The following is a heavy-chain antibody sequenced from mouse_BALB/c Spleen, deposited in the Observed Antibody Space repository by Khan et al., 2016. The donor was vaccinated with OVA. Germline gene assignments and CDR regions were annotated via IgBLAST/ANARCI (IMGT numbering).Heavy chain of an antibody. CDR1: GYTFTSYY. V-gene: IGHV1S81*02. J-gene: IGHJ3*01. CDR3: TRSAYGDHFAY. D-gene: IGHD2-13*01. Sequence: QVQLKQSGAELVKPGTSVKLSCKASGYTFTSYYMYWVKKRPGQGLEWIGGINPSNGETIFNEKFKSKATLTVDKSSSTAYMQLNSLTSEDSAVYYCTRSAYGDHFAYWGQGTLVTVSA. CDR2: INPSNGET.